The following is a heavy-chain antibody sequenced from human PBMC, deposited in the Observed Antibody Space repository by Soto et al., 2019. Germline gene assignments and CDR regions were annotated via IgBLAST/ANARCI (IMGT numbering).Heavy chain of an antibody. CDR2: INHSGST. CDR1: GGSISSGDYY. V-gene: IGHV4-39*07. Sequence: SETLSLTCTVSGGSISSGDYYWSWIRQPPGKGLEWIGEINHSGSTNYNPSLKSRVTISVDTSKNQFSLKLSSVTAADTAVYYCARGLRGYSYGTYYFDYWGQGTLVTVSS. J-gene: IGHJ4*02. D-gene: IGHD5-18*01. CDR3: ARGLRGYSYGTYYFDY.